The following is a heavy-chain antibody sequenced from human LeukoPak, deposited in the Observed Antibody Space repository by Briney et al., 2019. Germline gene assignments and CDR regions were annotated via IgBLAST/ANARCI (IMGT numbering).Heavy chain of an antibody. D-gene: IGHD6-13*01. V-gene: IGHV3-23*01. Sequence: GGSLRLSCAASGFTFSSFGMSWVRQAPGKGLEWVSAISSTGGTAYYADSVKGRFTISRDNAKNTLYLQMNSLRAEDTAVYYCARILYSSSWYYYYYMDVWGKGTTVTISS. CDR1: GFTFSSFG. J-gene: IGHJ6*03. CDR3: ARILYSSSWYYYYYMDV. CDR2: ISSTGGTA.